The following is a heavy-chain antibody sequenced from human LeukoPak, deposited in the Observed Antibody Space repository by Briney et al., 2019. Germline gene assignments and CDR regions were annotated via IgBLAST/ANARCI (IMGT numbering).Heavy chain of an antibody. CDR2: ISSSGNTV. CDR3: ASHYGDYVWGHF. Sequence: GGSLRLSCAASGFTFSSYEMNWVRQAPGKGLEFISYISSSGNTVYYADSVKGRFTISRDNGKNSMYLQMNSLSGEDTAVYYCASHYGDYVWGHFWGQGTLVTVSS. CDR1: GFTFSSYE. V-gene: IGHV3-48*03. J-gene: IGHJ4*02. D-gene: IGHD4-17*01.